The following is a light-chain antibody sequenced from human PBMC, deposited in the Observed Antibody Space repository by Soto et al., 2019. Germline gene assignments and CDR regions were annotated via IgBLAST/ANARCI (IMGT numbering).Light chain of an antibody. CDR1: SSDVGGYNY. Sequence: QSALTQPASVCGSAGQSITISCTGTSSDVGGYNYVSWYQQHPGKAPKLMIYDVNNRPSGVSNRFSGSKSGNTASLTISGLQAEDEADYYCSSYTSSSTWVFGGGTKVTVL. V-gene: IGLV2-14*03. CDR3: SSYTSSSTWV. J-gene: IGLJ3*02. CDR2: DVN.